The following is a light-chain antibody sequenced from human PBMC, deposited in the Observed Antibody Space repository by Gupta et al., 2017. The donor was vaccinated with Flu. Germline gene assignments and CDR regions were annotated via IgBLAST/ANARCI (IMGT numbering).Light chain of an antibody. V-gene: IGKV1-39*01. J-gene: IGKJ4*01. CDR1: QSISSY. CDR3: QQSYSSLLT. CDR2: AAS. Sequence: FQMTQSPSSLSASVGDRVTITCRASQSISSYLNWYQQKPGKAPKLLIFAASSLQSWVPSRFSGSGSGTDFTLTISSLQREDFATYYCQQSYSSLLTFGGGTKVEIK.